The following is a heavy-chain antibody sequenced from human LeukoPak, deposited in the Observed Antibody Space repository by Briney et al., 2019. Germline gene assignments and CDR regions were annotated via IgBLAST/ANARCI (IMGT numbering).Heavy chain of an antibody. J-gene: IGHJ4*02. V-gene: IGHV3-21*01. CDR1: GFTFSSYT. Sequence: PGGSLRLSCAASGFTFSSYTMNWVRQAPRKGLEWVSSISSISSYMYYADSVEGRFTISRDNAKNSLYLQMNSLRAEDTALYYCARDLFSGYDPRTFDLWGQGTLVTVSS. CDR3: ARDLFSGYDPRTFDL. D-gene: IGHD5-12*01. CDR2: ISSISSYM.